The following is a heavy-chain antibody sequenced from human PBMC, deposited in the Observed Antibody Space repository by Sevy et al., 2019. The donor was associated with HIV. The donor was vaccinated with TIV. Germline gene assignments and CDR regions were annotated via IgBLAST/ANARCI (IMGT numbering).Heavy chain of an antibody. J-gene: IGHJ3*01. D-gene: IGHD3-22*01. V-gene: IGHV3-7*03. CDR3: ARGTYYYDSGGCYHDAFDL. CDR1: GFTFSSYW. CDR2: IKQDGRVK. Sequence: GGSLRLSCVASSGFTFSSYWMSWVRQAPGKGLEWVANIKQDGRVKYYVDSVRGRFAISRDNAKNSLYRQMNTLRADDTALCYCARGTYYYDSGGCYHDAFDLWGQGTMVTVSS.